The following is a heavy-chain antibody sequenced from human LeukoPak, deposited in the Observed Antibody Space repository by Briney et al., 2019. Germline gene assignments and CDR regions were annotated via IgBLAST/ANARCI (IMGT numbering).Heavy chain of an antibody. V-gene: IGHV1-18*01. D-gene: IGHD3-3*01. CDR1: GYTFTSYG. Sequence: ASVKVSCKASGYTFTSYGISWVRQAPGQGLEWVGWISAYNGNTNYAQKLQGRVTMTRDTSISTAYMELSRLRSDDTAVYYCAGRDNYDFWSGYYPWGQGTLVTVSS. CDR3: AGRDNYDFWSGYYP. CDR2: ISAYNGNT. J-gene: IGHJ4*02.